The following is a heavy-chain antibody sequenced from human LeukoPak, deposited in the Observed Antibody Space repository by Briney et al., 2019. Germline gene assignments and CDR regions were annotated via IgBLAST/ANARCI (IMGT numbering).Heavy chain of an antibody. J-gene: IGHJ6*02. CDR3: ARDIDSSGYYYKSYYYGMDV. D-gene: IGHD3-22*01. CDR2: IIPILGIA. CDR1: GGTFSSYA. Sequence: SVKVSCKASGGTFSSYAIGWVRQAPGQGLEWMGRIIPILGIANYAQKFQGGVTITADKSTSTAYMELSSLRSEDTAVYYCARDIDSSGYYYKSYYYGMDVWGQGTTVTVSS. V-gene: IGHV1-69*04.